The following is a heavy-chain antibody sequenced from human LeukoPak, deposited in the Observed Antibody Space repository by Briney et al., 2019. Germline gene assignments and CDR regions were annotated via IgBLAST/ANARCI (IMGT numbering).Heavy chain of an antibody. V-gene: IGHV3-23*01. CDR3: AKDLGVRYFDWFGR. D-gene: IGHD3-9*01. Sequence: PGGSLRLSCAASGFTFNSYAMSWVRQAPGKGLEWVSTISGSGGSTYYADSVKGRFTISRDNSKNTLYLQMNSLRAEDTAVYYCAKDLGVRYFDWFGRWGQGTLVTVSS. CDR2: ISGSGGST. J-gene: IGHJ5*02. CDR1: GFTFNSYA.